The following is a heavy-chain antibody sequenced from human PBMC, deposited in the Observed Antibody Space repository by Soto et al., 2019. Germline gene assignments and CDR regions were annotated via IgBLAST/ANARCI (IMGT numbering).Heavy chain of an antibody. J-gene: IGHJ4*02. CDR3: ARDYYDSSGYSPLQFDY. CDR1: GGTFSSYA. D-gene: IGHD3-22*01. V-gene: IGHV1-69*13. Sequence: ASVKVSCKASGGTFSSYAISWVRQAPGQGLEWMGGIIPIFGTANYAQKFQGRVTITADESTSTAYMELSSLRSEDTAVYYCARDYYDSSGYSPLQFDYWGQGTLVTVSS. CDR2: IIPIFGTA.